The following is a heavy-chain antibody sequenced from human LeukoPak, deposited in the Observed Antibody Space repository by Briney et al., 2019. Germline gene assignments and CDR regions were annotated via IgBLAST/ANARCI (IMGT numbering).Heavy chain of an antibody. Sequence: SETLSLTCTVSGGSISSSSYYWGWIRQPPGKGLEWIVSIYYTGSTYYNPSLRSRVTMSVDTSKSQFSLKLSSVTAADTAVYYSARSYCSGGSCYRGRFDFWGQGTLVTVFS. J-gene: IGHJ4*02. CDR1: GGSISSSSYY. CDR2: IYYTGST. V-gene: IGHV4-39*01. D-gene: IGHD2-15*01. CDR3: ARSYCSGGSCYRGRFDF.